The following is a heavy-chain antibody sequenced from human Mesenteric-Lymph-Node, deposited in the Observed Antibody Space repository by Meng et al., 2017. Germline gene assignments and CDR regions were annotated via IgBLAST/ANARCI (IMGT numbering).Heavy chain of an antibody. CDR2: IYYSGST. J-gene: IGHJ4*02. CDR1: GGSISSSSYY. V-gene: IGHV4-39*07. Sequence: SETLSLTCTVSGGSISSSSYYWGWIRQPPGKGLEWIGSIYYSGSTYYNPSLKSRVTISVDTSKNQFSLKLSSVTAADTAVYYCARSLIYDYVWGSYRYDFDYWGQGTLVTVSS. D-gene: IGHD3-16*02. CDR3: ARSLIYDYVWGSYRYDFDY.